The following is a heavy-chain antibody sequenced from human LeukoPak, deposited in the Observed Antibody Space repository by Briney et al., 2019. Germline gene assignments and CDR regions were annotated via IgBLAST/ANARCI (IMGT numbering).Heavy chain of an antibody. CDR2: IYYSGST. D-gene: IGHD1-1*01. Sequence: PSETLSLTCTVSGGSISSYYWSWIRQPPGKGLEWIGYIYYSGSTNYNPSLKSRVTISVDTSKNQFSLKLSSVTAADTAVYYCARDFSSTGTGNWFDPWGQGTLVTVSS. CDR1: GGSISSYY. V-gene: IGHV4-59*01. J-gene: IGHJ5*02. CDR3: ARDFSSTGTGNWFDP.